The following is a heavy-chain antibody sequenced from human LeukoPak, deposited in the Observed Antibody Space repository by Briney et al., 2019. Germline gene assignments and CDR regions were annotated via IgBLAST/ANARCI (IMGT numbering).Heavy chain of an antibody. V-gene: IGHV3-21*01. D-gene: IGHD5/OR15-5a*01. CDR2: INQVSSHI. CDR3: SRDPTQYLRYGYFDH. CDR1: GYTLTELS. J-gene: IGHJ4*02. Sequence: GASVKVSCKVSGYTLTELSMHWVRQAPGKGLEWVSSINQVSSHIYYADSVRGRFTISRDNAKNSVYLQMDSLRAEDTAVYYCSRDPTQYLRYGYFDHWGQGALVTVSS.